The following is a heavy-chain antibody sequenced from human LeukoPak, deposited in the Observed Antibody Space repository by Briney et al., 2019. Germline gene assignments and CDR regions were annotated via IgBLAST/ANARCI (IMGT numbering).Heavy chain of an antibody. CDR3: ATQRFDY. Sequence: SVKVSCXASGGTFSSYAISWVRQAHGQGLEWMGRIIPIFGTANYAQKFQGRVTITTDESTSTAYMELSSLRSEDTAVYYCATQRFDYWGQGTLVTVSS. V-gene: IGHV1-69*05. CDR1: GGTFSSYA. CDR2: IIPIFGTA. D-gene: IGHD2-2*01. J-gene: IGHJ4*02.